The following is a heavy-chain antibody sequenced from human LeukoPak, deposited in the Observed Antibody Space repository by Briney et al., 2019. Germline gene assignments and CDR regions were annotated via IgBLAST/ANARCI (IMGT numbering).Heavy chain of an antibody. CDR3: ARHGYSYGRVRGYYYYMDV. Sequence: SETLSLTCTVSGYSINSGYYWCWIRQPPGKGLEWIRSIYYSRSTYYNPSLKSQVTISVDTSKNQFSLKLSSVTAADTAVYYCARHGYSYGRVRGYYYYMDVWGKGTTVTISS. CDR2: IYYSRST. CDR1: GYSINSGYY. J-gene: IGHJ6*03. D-gene: IGHD5-18*01. V-gene: IGHV4-38-2*02.